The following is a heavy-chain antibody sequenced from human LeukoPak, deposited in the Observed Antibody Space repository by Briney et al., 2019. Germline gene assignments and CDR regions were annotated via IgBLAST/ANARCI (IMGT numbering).Heavy chain of an antibody. CDR3: ARPRAGGISSVWGAFDI. CDR1: GFTFSSYA. V-gene: IGHV3-64*01. D-gene: IGHD3-16*01. Sequence: GGSLRLSCAASGFTFSSYAMHWVRQAPGKGLEYVSPISSNGGSTYYANSVKGRFTISRDNSKNTLYLQMGSLRAEDMAVYYCARPRAGGISSVWGAFDIWGQGTTVTVSS. J-gene: IGHJ3*02. CDR2: ISSNGGST.